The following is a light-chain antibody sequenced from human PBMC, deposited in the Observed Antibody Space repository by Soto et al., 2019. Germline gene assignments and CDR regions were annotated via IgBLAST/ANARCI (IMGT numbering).Light chain of an antibody. CDR3: CSYSGSSYYV. V-gene: IGLV1-40*01. CDR1: STNIGAGYG. Sequence: QLVLTQPPSVSGAPGQRVSISCTGSSTNIGAGYGVHWYQQRPGTAPKILIVGGTIRPSGVPDRFSASTSGTSASLAIAGLQAEGEAYYYCCSYSGSSYYVFGNGTKVTVL. J-gene: IGLJ1*01. CDR2: GGT.